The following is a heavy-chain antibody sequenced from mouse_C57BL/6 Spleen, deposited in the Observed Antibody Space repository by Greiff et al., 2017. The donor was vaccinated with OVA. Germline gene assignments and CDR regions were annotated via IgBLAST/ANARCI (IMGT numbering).Heavy chain of an antibody. D-gene: IGHD3-2*01. CDR1: GYTFTSYW. Sequence: QVQLQQSGAELAKPGASVKLSCKASGYTFTSYWMHWVKQRPGQGLEWIGYINPSSGYTKYNQKFKDKATLTADKSSSTAYMQLSSLTYEDSAVYYCATTRDRDYYAMDYWGQGTSVTVSS. CDR3: ATTRDRDYYAMDY. V-gene: IGHV1-7*01. J-gene: IGHJ4*01. CDR2: INPSSGYT.